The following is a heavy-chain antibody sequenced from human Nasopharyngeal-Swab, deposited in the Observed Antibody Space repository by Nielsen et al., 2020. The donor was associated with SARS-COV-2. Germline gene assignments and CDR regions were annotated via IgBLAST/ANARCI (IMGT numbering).Heavy chain of an antibody. CDR2: IWYDGSNK. Sequence: GESLKISCAASGFTFSSYGMHWVRQAPGKGLEWVAFIWYDGSNKYYADSVKGRFTISRDNSKNTLYLQMNSLRAEDTAVYYCAKEWDSGSWYYFDYWGQGTLVTVSS. J-gene: IGHJ4*02. D-gene: IGHD6-13*01. CDR3: AKEWDSGSWYYFDY. V-gene: IGHV3-30*02. CDR1: GFTFSSYG.